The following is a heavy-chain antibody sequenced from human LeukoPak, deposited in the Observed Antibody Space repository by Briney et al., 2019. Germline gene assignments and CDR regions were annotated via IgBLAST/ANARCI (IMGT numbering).Heavy chain of an antibody. CDR3: ARDYGRSRDYGMDV. CDR1: GFTFSNYW. J-gene: IGHJ6*02. D-gene: IGHD3-10*01. Sequence: PGGSLRLSCAASGFTFSNYWMHWVRQAPGKGLVWVSRINSDGSSTTYADSVKGRSTISRDNAKNTLYLQMNSLRAEDTAVYYCARDYGRSRDYGMDVWGQGTTVTVSS. V-gene: IGHV3-74*01. CDR2: INSDGSST.